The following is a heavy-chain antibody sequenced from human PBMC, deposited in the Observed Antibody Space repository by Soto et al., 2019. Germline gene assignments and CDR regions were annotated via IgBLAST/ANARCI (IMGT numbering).Heavy chain of an antibody. V-gene: IGHV4-59*08. Sequence: SETLSLTCTVSGGSISSYYWSWIRQPPGKGLEWIGYIYYSGSTNYNPSLKSRVTISVDTSKNQFSLKLSSVTAADTAVYYCARTYCSGGSCYYFDYWGQGTLVTVSS. CDR2: IYYSGST. CDR3: ARTYCSGGSCYYFDY. J-gene: IGHJ4*02. CDR1: GGSISSYY. D-gene: IGHD2-15*01.